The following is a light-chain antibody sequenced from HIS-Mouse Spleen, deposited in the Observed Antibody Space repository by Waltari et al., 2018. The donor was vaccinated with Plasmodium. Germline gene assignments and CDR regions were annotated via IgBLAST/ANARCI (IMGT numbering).Light chain of an antibody. CDR1: SSNFGSNP. CDR2: SNN. V-gene: IGLV1-44*01. CDR3: AAWDDSLNGPV. Sequence: QSVLTQPPPASGTTGQRVTILCSGTSSNFGSNPVNWYQQLPGTAPKLLIYSNNQRTSGVPDRFSGSKSGTSASLAISGLQSEDEADYYCAAWDDSLNGPVFGGGTKLTVL. J-gene: IGLJ2*01.